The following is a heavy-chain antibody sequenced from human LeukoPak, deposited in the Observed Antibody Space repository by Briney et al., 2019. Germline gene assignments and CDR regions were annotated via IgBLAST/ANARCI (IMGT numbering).Heavy chain of an antibody. CDR3: ASRSLGSSWYLDC. Sequence: SETLSLTCIVSGGSISGSSYYWAWIRQPPGKGLEWIGSGFYSGSAYYNPSLKSRVTISVDTSKNQFSLNLSSVTAADTAVYYCASRSLGSSWYLDCWGQGTLVTVSS. D-gene: IGHD6-13*01. CDR1: GGSISGSSYY. CDR2: GFYSGSA. V-gene: IGHV4-39*01. J-gene: IGHJ4*02.